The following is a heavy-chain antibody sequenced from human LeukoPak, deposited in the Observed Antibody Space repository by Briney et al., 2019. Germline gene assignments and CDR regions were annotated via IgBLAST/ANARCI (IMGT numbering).Heavy chain of an antibody. J-gene: IGHJ6*02. Sequence: TSVKVSCKASGYTFTRYGISWVRQAPGQGLEWMGWISAYNGNTNYAQKLQGRVTMTTDTSTSTAYMELESLRLDDTAVYYWARDPAITYHYYGMDVWGQGTTVTVSS. D-gene: IGHD1-14*01. CDR2: ISAYNGNT. V-gene: IGHV1-18*01. CDR3: ARDPAITYHYYGMDV. CDR1: GYTFTRYG.